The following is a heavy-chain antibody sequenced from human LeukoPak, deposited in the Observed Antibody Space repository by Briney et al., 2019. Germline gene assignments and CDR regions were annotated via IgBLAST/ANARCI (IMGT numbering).Heavy chain of an antibody. CDR3: ARDRVTMVRGVMGY. CDR2: ISSSSSYI. CDR1: GFTFSSYS. Sequence: GGPLRLSCAASGFTFSSYSMNWVRQAPGKGLEWVSSISSSSSYIYYADSVKGRFTISRDNAKNSLYLQMNSLRAEDTAVYYCARDRVTMVRGVMGYWGQGTLVTVSS. D-gene: IGHD3-10*01. V-gene: IGHV3-21*01. J-gene: IGHJ4*02.